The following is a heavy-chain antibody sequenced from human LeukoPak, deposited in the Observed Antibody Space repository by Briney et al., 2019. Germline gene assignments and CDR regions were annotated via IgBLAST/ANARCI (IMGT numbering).Heavy chain of an antibody. D-gene: IGHD6-13*01. CDR3: ATRYSSSHYYYLDV. Sequence: ASVKVSCKASGYTFTDYAMNWVRQAPGQGLEWMGWIHPSTGNPTYAQGFTGRFVFSLDTSVSTAYLQISSLKADDIAVYYCATRYSSSHYYYLDVWGKGTTVTVSS. V-gene: IGHV7-4-1*02. CDR1: GYTFTDYA. CDR2: IHPSTGNP. J-gene: IGHJ6*03.